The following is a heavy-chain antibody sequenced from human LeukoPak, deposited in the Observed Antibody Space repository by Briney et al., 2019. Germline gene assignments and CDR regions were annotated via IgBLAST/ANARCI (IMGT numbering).Heavy chain of an antibody. V-gene: IGHV1-18*01. CDR1: GYTFTSYG. CDR2: ISAYNGNT. CDR3: ASGRTDIVVVPATLRNYYFDY. Sequence: ASVKVSCKASGYTFTSYGISWVRQAPGQGLEWMGWISAYNGNTNYAQKLQGRVTMTTDTSTNTAYMELSSLRSEDTAVYYCASGRTDIVVVPATLRNYYFDYWGQGTLVTVSS. D-gene: IGHD2-2*01. J-gene: IGHJ4*02.